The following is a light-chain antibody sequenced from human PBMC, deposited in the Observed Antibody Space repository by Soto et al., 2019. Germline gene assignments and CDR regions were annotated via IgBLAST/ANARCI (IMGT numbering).Light chain of an antibody. V-gene: IGKV4-1*01. J-gene: IGKJ1*01. CDR3: QQSYSTPWT. CDR1: QSVLYSSNNKNY. CDR2: WAS. Sequence: DIVMTQSPDSLAVSLGERATINCKSSQSVLYSSNNKNYFAWYQQKPGQSPKLLIYWASTRESGVPDRFSGSGSGTDFTLTISSLQAEDVAVYYCQQSYSTPWTFGQGTKVEIK.